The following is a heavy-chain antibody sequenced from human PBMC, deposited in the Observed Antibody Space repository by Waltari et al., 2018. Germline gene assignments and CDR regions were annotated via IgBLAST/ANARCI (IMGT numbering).Heavy chain of an antibody. CDR1: GFTFSSYW. J-gene: IGHJ4*02. CDR2: ISSDASDT. V-gene: IGHV3-74*03. CDR3: ARGGGSLDY. Sequence: EEQLVESGGGLVQPGDSLRLSCAVSGFTFSSYWMNWVRQAPGKGPLWVSRISSDASDTTYADSVKDRFTISRDNAKNTLYLQMNSLRAEDTAVYYCARGGGSLDYWGQGTQVTVSS. D-gene: IGHD3-10*01.